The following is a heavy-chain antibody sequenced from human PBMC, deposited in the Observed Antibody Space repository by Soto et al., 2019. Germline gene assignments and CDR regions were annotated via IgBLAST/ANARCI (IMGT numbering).Heavy chain of an antibody. CDR3: AKHFDGGGESYGYGLGAFGI. J-gene: IGHJ3*02. CDR2: IYYSGST. D-gene: IGHD5-18*01. Sequence: SETLSLTCPVSGGSISSGGYYWSWIRQHPGKGLEWIGYIYYSGSTYYNPSLKSRVTISVDTSKNQFSLKLCSVTAADTAVYSCAKHFDGGGESYGYGLGAFGIW. V-gene: IGHV4-31*03. CDR1: GGSISSGGYY.